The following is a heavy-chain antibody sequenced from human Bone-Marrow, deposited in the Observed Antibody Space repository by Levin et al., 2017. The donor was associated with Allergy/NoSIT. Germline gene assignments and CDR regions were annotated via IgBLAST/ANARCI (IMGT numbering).Heavy chain of an antibody. CDR1: GFTFDDYA. CDR2: ISWNRDMI. CDR3: AKDIGVASNYYYGMDV. V-gene: IGHV3-9*01. J-gene: IGHJ6*02. Sequence: GGSLRLSCAASGFTFDDYAMHWVRQTPGKGLEWVSGISWNRDMIGYADSVKGRFIISRDNAKNLLYLQMNSLRSEDTASYFCAKDIGVASNYYYGMDVWGQGTTVIVSS. D-gene: IGHD3-10*01.